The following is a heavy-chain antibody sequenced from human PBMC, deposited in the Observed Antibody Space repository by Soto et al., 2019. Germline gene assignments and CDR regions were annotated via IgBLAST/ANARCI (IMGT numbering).Heavy chain of an antibody. CDR1: GYSFTTFW. CDR2: IDPSDSYT. D-gene: IGHD6-19*01. V-gene: IGHV5-10-1*01. Sequence: GESLKISCKGSGYSFTTFWITWVRQMPGKGLEWMGRIDPSDSYTNYSPSFQGHVTISADKSISTAYLQWSSLKASDSAIYCCARGSGWDTFDYWGQGTLVTVS. CDR3: ARGSGWDTFDY. J-gene: IGHJ4*02.